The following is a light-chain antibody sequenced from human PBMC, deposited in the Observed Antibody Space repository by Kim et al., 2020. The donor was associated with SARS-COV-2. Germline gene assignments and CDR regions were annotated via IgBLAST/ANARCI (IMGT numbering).Light chain of an antibody. CDR3: QSYDSSNQV. CDR1: SGSIATNY. CDR2: EDN. J-gene: IGLJ3*02. Sequence: NFMLTHPHSVSESPGKTVTISCTRSSGSIATNYVQWYQLRPGSSPTTVIYEDNQRPSGVPDRFSGSIDSSSNSASLTISGLKTEDEADYYCQSYDSSNQVFGGGTQLTVL. V-gene: IGLV6-57*01.